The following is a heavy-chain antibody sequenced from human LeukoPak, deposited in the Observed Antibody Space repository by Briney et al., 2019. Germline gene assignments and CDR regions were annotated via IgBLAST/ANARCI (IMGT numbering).Heavy chain of an antibody. J-gene: IGHJ6*02. CDR1: GGSISSSSYY. V-gene: IGHV4-39*01. D-gene: IGHD3-3*01. CDR3: ASRGNPVLRFLEWFPTYYYGMDV. CDR2: IYYSGST. Sequence: SETLSLTCTVSGGSISSSSYYWGWIRQPPGKGLEWIGSIYYSGSTYYNLSLKSRVTISVDTSKNQFSLKLSSVTAADTAVYYCASRGNPVLRFLEWFPTYYYGMDVWGQGTTVTVSS.